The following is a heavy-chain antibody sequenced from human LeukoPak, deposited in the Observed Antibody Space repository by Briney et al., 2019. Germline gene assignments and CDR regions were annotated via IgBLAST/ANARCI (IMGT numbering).Heavy chain of an antibody. Sequence: TSETLSLTCTVSGGSLNNYYWSWIRQTAGKGLEWIGHIFSDGYTYYNPFLKGRVTISVDKSKNQFSLKLTSVTAADTAVYFCARANTVTSPFDFWGQGTLVAVSS. D-gene: IGHD4-17*01. CDR1: GGSLNNYY. V-gene: IGHV4-4*07. J-gene: IGHJ4*02. CDR3: ARANTVTSPFDF. CDR2: IFSDGYT.